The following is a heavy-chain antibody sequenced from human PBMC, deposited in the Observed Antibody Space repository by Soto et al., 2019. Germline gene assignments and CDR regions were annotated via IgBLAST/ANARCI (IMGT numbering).Heavy chain of an antibody. J-gene: IGHJ4*01. V-gene: IGHV3-23*01. CDR2: VRGSGAGT. Sequence: PGGSRRLSCAASGFTFNNYAMSWVRQAPGKAPEWVAAVRGSGAGTYHADSVRGRFTSSRDNLNNILYLQMNSLRAEDTAMYYCARDQRGAFDYWGHGTLVTVSS. CDR3: ARDQRGAFDY. D-gene: IGHD1-26*01. CDR1: GFTFNNYA.